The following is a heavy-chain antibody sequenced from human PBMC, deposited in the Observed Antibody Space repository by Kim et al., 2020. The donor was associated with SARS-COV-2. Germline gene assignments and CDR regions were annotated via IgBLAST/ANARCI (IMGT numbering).Heavy chain of an antibody. Sequence: NPSLKWRVNIAVDTSKNQFSLERRSVTAAETAVYYCAREITIFGVVEFDPWGQGTLVTVSS. J-gene: IGHJ5*02. D-gene: IGHD3-3*01. V-gene: IGHV4-34*13. CDR3: AREITIFGVVEFDP.